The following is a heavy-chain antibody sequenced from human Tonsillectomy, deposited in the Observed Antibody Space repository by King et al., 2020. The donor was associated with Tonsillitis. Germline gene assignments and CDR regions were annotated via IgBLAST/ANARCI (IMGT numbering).Heavy chain of an antibody. CDR2: INHSGST. V-gene: IGHV4-34*01. Sequence: VQLQQWGAGLLKPSETLSLTCAVYGGSFSGYYWSWIRQPPGKGLEWIGEINHSGSTNYNPSLKSRVTISVDTSKNQFSLKLSSVTAADTAVYYCARGTHRNWGSGLYYYYGMDVWGQGTTVTVSS. CDR1: GGSFSGYY. D-gene: IGHD7-27*01. J-gene: IGHJ6*02. CDR3: ARGTHRNWGSGLYYYYGMDV.